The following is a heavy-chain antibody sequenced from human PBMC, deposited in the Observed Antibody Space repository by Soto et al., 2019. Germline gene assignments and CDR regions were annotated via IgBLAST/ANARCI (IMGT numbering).Heavy chain of an antibody. D-gene: IGHD1-26*01. CDR1: GFTFSYYW. CDR3: ARGDRGAFDL. V-gene: IGHV3-74*01. CDR2: IHSDGSST. Sequence: EVQLLESGGGLVQPGESLRLSCAASGFTFSYYWMHWVRQAPGMGLVWVSRIHSDGSSTTYADSVKGRFTISRDNARNTLYLQMNSLRAEDTAVYDCARGDRGAFDLWGQGTVATVSS. J-gene: IGHJ3*01.